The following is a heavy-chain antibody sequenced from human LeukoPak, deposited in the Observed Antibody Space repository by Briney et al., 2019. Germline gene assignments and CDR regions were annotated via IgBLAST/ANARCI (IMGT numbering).Heavy chain of an antibody. J-gene: IGHJ4*02. V-gene: IGHV1-69*06. Sequence: GASVKVSCKASGGTFSSYAISWARQAPGQGLEWMGGIIPIFGTANYAQKFQGRVTITADKSTSTAYMELSSLRSEDTAMYYCARAKQQPYPSFDYWGQGTLVTVSS. CDR3: ARAKQQPYPSFDY. D-gene: IGHD6-13*01. CDR2: IIPIFGTA. CDR1: GGTFSSYA.